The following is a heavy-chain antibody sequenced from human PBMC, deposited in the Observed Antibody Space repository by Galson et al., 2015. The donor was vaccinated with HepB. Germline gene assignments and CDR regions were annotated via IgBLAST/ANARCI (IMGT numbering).Heavy chain of an antibody. CDR3: ARTPTKGGGFDP. Sequence: VKVSCEASGGTFSSYAISWVRQAPGQGLEWMGGIIPIFGTANYAQKFQGRVTITADESTSTAFMELSSLRSEDTAVYYCARTPTKGGGFDPWGQGTLVTVSS. V-gene: IGHV1-69*13. D-gene: IGHD3-16*01. J-gene: IGHJ5*02. CDR2: IIPIFGTA. CDR1: GGTFSSYA.